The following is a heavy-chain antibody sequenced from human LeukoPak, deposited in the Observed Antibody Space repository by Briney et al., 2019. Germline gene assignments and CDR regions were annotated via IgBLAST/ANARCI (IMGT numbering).Heavy chain of an antibody. CDR2: IFYSGST. D-gene: IGHD5-18*01. Sequence: SETLSLTCTVSVGSISNYYWSWIRQPPGKGLEGIAYIFYSGSTSYNPSLKSRVSISVDTSKNQLSLNLTSVTAADTAVYYCARLPGSSHGYYFDYWGQGTLVTVSS. CDR3: ARLPGSSHGYYFDY. V-gene: IGHV4-59*08. CDR1: VGSISNYY. J-gene: IGHJ4*02.